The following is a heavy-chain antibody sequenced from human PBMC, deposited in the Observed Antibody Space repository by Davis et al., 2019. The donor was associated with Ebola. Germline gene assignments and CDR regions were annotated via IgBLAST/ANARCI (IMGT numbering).Heavy chain of an antibody. CDR2: INPNSGGT. V-gene: IGHV1-2*02. CDR3: ARDGHIAARNFDY. D-gene: IGHD6-6*01. Sequence: ASVKVSCKASGYTFTGYYMHWVRQAPGQGLEWMGWINPNSGGTNYAQKFQGRVTMTRDTSISTAYMELSRLRSDDTAVYYCARDGHIAARNFDYWGQGTLVTVSS. J-gene: IGHJ4*02. CDR1: GYTFTGYY.